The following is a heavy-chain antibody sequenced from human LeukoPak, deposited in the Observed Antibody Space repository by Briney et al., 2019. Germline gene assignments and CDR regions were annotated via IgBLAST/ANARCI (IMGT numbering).Heavy chain of an antibody. CDR2: ISHDGSEK. CDR3: ARGHYSGTFRRTGAFDY. CDR1: GFTFNDYG. Sequence: GGSLRLSCAASGFTFNDYGIHWVRQAPGKGLEWVAVISHDGSEKHYTDSVKGRFTISRDSSKNTVLVEMNSLRFDDTAIYYCARGHYSGTFRRTGAFDYWGQGTLVTVSS. J-gene: IGHJ4*02. D-gene: IGHD1-26*01. V-gene: IGHV3-30*03.